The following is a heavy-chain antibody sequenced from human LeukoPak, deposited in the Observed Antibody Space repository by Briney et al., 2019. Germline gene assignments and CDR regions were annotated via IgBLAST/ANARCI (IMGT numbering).Heavy chain of an antibody. J-gene: IGHJ5*02. Sequence: SETLSLTCTVSGGSISSSSYYWGWIRQPPGKGLEWIGSIYYTGNTYYNPSLKSRVTISRDTSKNQFSLKLTSLTAADTAVYYCATSDYDYNWFDPWGQGTLVTVSS. CDR2: IYYTGNT. V-gene: IGHV4-39*07. CDR3: ATSDYDYNWFDP. D-gene: IGHD5-12*01. CDR1: GGSISSSSYY.